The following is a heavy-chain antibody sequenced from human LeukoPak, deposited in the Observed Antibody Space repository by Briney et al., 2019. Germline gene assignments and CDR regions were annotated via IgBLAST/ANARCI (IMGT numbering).Heavy chain of an antibody. CDR1: GGSISSSN. V-gene: IGHV3-48*01. D-gene: IGHD3-3*01. CDR2: IDARSGIV. CDR3: ARTYDFGRGPPGDAFDN. Sequence: ETLSLTCAVSGGSISSSNWWSWVRQPPGKGLEWVSYIDARSGIVYYADSVQGRFTISRDDAKDSVFLQMNSLRVDDTAVYYCARTYDFGRGPPGDAFDNWGQGTLVTVPS. J-gene: IGHJ3*02.